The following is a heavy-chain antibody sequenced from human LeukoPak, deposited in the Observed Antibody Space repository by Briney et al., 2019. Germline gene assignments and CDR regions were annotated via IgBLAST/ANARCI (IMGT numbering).Heavy chain of an antibody. Sequence: GAAVKVSCKASGGTFSSYAISWVRQAPGQGLKWMGGIIPIFGTANYAQKFQGRVTITTDESTSTAYMELSSLRSEDTAVYYCARGAYGDYGYFQHWGQGTLVTVSS. J-gene: IGHJ1*01. CDR1: GGTFSSYA. CDR2: IIPIFGTA. CDR3: ARGAYGDYGYFQH. V-gene: IGHV1-69*05. D-gene: IGHD4-17*01.